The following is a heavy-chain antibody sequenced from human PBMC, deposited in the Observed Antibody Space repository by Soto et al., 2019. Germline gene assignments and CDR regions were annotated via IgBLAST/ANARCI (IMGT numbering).Heavy chain of an antibody. Sequence: GGSLRLSCAASGFTFSSYGIHWVRQAPGKGLEWVAVISYDGSNKYYADSVKGRFTISRDNSKNTLYLQMNSLRAEDTAVYYCAKDSHYYYDSSGYYYLGGLDPWGQGTLVTV. V-gene: IGHV3-30*18. CDR1: GFTFSSYG. CDR3: AKDSHYYYDSSGYYYLGGLDP. J-gene: IGHJ5*02. D-gene: IGHD3-22*01. CDR2: ISYDGSNK.